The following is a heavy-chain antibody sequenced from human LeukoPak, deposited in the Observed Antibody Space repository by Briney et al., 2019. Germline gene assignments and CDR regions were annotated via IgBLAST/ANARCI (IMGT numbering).Heavy chain of an antibody. CDR3: AREGADCSSTSCYTLSHPDYYYYYGMDV. D-gene: IGHD2-2*02. CDR2: TYYRSKWYN. CDR1: GDSVSSNSAA. V-gene: IGHV6-1*01. J-gene: IGHJ6*02. Sequence: RSQTLSLTCAISGDSVSSNSAAWNWIRQSPSSGLEWLGRTYYRSKWYNDYAVSVKSRITINPDTSKNQFSLQLNSVTPEDTAVYYCAREGADCSSTSCYTLSHPDYYYYYGMDVWGQGTTVTVSS.